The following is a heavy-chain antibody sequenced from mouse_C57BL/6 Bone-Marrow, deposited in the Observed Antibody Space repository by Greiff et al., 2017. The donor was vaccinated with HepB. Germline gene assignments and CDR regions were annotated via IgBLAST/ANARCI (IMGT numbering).Heavy chain of an antibody. Sequence: VQLQQSVAELVRPGASVKLSCTASGFNFKNTYLHWVKQRPEQGLEWIGRIDPANGNTKYAPKFQGKATITADTSSNTAYLQHSSLTSEDTAIYYCAHSNQRGDYWGQGNTVTVTA. D-gene: IGHD2-5*01. CDR3: AHSNQRGDY. CDR1: GFNFKNTY. J-gene: IGHJ4*01. V-gene: IGHV14-3*01. CDR2: IDPANGNT.